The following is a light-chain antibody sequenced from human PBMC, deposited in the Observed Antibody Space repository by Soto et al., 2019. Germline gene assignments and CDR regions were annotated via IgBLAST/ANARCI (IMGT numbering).Light chain of an antibody. CDR3: HQYNSWPLT. CDR2: DVS. J-gene: IGKJ4*01. CDR1: QAIRSD. V-gene: IGKV3-15*01. Sequence: EIVMTQSPVALSVSPGERATLSCRASQAIRSDLAWYQQKPGQAPRLLISDVSTRATGIPARFNGSGSGTEFTLAISSLQFEDFEVYYCHQYNSWPLTVGGGTKVDIK.